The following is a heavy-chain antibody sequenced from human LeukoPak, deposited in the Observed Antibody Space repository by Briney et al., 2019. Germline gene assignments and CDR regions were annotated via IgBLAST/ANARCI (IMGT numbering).Heavy chain of an antibody. J-gene: IGHJ2*01. Sequence: SETLSLTCTVSGGSISSLTYYWGWIRQPPGKALEWIGSIYYSGRTYFNPSLESRVTISVDTSKNQFSLKLSSVTAADTAVYYCARHPGDYYYWYFDLWGRGTLVTVSS. D-gene: IGHD2-21*02. V-gene: IGHV4-39*01. CDR2: IYYSGRT. CDR3: ARHPGDYYYWYFDL. CDR1: GGSISSLTYY.